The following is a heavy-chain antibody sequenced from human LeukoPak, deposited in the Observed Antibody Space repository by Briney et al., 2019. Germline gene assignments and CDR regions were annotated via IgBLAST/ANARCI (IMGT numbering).Heavy chain of an antibody. J-gene: IGHJ4*02. V-gene: IGHV3-23*01. CDR1: GFTFSNYA. CDR3: AKVNLWSHYFDY. D-gene: IGHD2-8*01. Sequence: PGGSLRLSCAASGFTFSNYAMSWVRQAPGKGLEWVSTINDRGIATYYADSVKGRFTISRDNSKNTLYLQMNSLRAEDTAVYYCAKVNLWSHYFDYWGQGTLVTVSS. CDR2: INDRGIAT.